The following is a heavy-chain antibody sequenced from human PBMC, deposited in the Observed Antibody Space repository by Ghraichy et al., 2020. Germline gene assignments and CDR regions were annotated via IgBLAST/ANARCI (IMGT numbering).Heavy chain of an antibody. J-gene: IGHJ6*02. Sequence: GGSLRLSCAASGFTFSSYAMNWVRQAPGKGLEWVAVIWDDGSNKYYADSVRGRFTISRDNSKNTLYLQMNSLRVEDTAVYYCARDWNVMDVWGHGTTVTVAS. CDR3: ARDWNVMDV. CDR1: GFTFSSYA. V-gene: IGHV3-33*01. D-gene: IGHD1-1*01. CDR2: IWDDGSNK.